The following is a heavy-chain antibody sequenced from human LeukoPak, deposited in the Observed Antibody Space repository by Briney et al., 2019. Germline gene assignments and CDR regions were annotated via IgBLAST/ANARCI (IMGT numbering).Heavy chain of an antibody. CDR1: GFTFSNYW. CDR3: ARVPYVFDL. J-gene: IGHJ3*01. CDR2: INRDGSST. Sequence: GGSLRLSCAASGFTFSNYWMHWVRQAPGKGLVWVSRINRDGSSTDYLDSVKGRFTISRDNARNTLYLQMNSLRAEDTAVYYCARVPYVFDLWGQGTMVNVSS. V-gene: IGHV3-74*01.